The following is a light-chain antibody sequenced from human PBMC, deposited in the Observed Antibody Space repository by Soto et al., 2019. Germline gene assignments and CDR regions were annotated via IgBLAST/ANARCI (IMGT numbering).Light chain of an antibody. V-gene: IGKV3-15*01. CDR2: GTF. Sequence: TQSPSTLSGSVGDSVTLTCRASQTISSWLAWYQQKPGQAPRLLIYGTFTRATGIPARFSGSGSGADFTLTISSLQSADFALYYCQQYRTWPSGTFGQGTKVDIK. J-gene: IGKJ1*01. CDR3: QQYRTWPSGT. CDR1: QTISSW.